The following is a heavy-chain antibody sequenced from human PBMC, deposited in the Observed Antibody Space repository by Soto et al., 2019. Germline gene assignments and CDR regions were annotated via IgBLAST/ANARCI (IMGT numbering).Heavy chain of an antibody. CDR1: GFSLTTHGVG. D-gene: IGHD6-13*01. V-gene: IGHV2-5*01. Sequence: QISLKESGPTLVKPTQTLTLTCSFSGFSLTTHGVGVGWIRQPPGKALEWLAFISWNDERRYSPSLTTRLTITKDTSNNQVVLTMTNVDPADTGTYFCAHRPPKYSTAWLAFDIWGQGTKVAVSS. CDR2: ISWNDER. CDR3: AHRPPKYSTAWLAFDI. J-gene: IGHJ3*02.